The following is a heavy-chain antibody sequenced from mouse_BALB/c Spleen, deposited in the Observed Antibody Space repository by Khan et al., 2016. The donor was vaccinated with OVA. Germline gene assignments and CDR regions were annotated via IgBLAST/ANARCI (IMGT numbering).Heavy chain of an antibody. J-gene: IGHJ3*01. Sequence: QVQLQQSGAELARPGASVKMSCKASGYTFTSYTIHWIKKRPGQGLEWIGYINPSNGYTNYNQKFKDKATLTTDKSSTTDYLQLSSLKSDDSAVYNCVRDGAYHRNDGWFAYWGQGTLVTVAA. CDR3: VRDGAYHRNDGWFAY. D-gene: IGHD2-14*01. CDR1: GYTFTSYT. V-gene: IGHV1-4*01. CDR2: INPSNGYT.